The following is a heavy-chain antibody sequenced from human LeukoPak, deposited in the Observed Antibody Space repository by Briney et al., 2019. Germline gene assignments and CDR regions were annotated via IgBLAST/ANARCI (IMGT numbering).Heavy chain of an antibody. Sequence: GGSLRLSCAASGYTFRDNSVNWVRQVPGQGLEWVSSISSTGTYIYYADSVKGRFTISRDNAKNSLFLQMNSLRDEDTAVYYCVSGNDPDYVWGTYRLDAFDIWGQGTMVIVSS. CDR3: VSGNDPDYVWGTYRLDAFDI. CDR1: GYTFRDNS. V-gene: IGHV3-21*01. CDR2: ISSTGTYI. J-gene: IGHJ3*02. D-gene: IGHD3-16*02.